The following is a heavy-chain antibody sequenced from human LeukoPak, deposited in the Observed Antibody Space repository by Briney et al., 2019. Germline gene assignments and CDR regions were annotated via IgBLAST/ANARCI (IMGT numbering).Heavy chain of an antibody. CDR2: IWYDGSNK. D-gene: IGHD5-12*01. J-gene: IGHJ6*02. CDR3: AREENVDIVATIDYGMDV. V-gene: IGHV3-33*01. CDR1: GFTFSSYG. Sequence: PGGSLRLSCAASGFTFSSYGMHWVRQAPGKGLEWVAVIWYDGSNKYYADSVKGRFTISRDNSKNTLYLQMNSLRAEDTAVYYCAREENVDIVATIDYGMDVWGQGTTVTVSS.